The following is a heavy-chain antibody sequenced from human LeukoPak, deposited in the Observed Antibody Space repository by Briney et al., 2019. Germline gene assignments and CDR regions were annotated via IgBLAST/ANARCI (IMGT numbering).Heavy chain of an antibody. V-gene: IGHV5-51*01. J-gene: IGHJ4*02. D-gene: IGHD3-22*01. Sequence: GESLKISCKGSGYSFTNFWIGWVRQMPGNGLEWMGLIYPGDSDTRYSPSFQGQVTISADKSINTAYLQWSSLKASDTAMYYCARRDDSKAFDYWGQGTLVTVSS. CDR3: ARRDDSKAFDY. CDR2: IYPGDSDT. CDR1: GYSFTNFW.